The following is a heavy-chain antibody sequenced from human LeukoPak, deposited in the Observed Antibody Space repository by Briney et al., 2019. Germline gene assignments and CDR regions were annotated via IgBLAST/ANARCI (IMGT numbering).Heavy chain of an antibody. CDR2: ISYDGSNK. Sequence: PGRSLRLSCAASGFTFSSYGMHWVRQAPGKGLEWVAVISYDGSNKYYADSVKGRFTISRDNSKNTLYLQMNSLRAEDTAVYYCAKDQDPTMVRGVITYMDVWGKGTTVTVSS. CDR1: GFTFSSYG. J-gene: IGHJ6*03. V-gene: IGHV3-30*18. CDR3: AKDQDPTMVRGVITYMDV. D-gene: IGHD3-10*01.